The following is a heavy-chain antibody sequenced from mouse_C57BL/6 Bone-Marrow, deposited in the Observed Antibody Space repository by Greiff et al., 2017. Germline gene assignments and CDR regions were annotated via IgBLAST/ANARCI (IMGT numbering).Heavy chain of an antibody. CDR3: ARGRFLRAYFDY. Sequence: QVQLQQSGAELAKPGASVKLSCKASGYTFTSYWMHWVKQRPGQGLEWIGYINPSSGYTKYNQKFKDKATLTEDKSSSTAYMQLSSLTYEDSAVYYCARGRFLRAYFDYWGQGTTLTVSS. D-gene: IGHD1-1*01. CDR1: GYTFTSYW. J-gene: IGHJ2*01. CDR2: INPSSGYT. V-gene: IGHV1-7*01.